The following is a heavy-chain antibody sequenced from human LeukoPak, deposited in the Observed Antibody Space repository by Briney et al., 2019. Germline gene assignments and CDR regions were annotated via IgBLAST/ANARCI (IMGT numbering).Heavy chain of an antibody. Sequence: SETLSLTCTVSGGSISSGGYYWSWIRQPPGKGLEWIGYIYHSGSTYYNPSLKSRVTISIDRSKNQFSLQLSSVTAADTAVFYCARRYSSSWYLDYWGQGTLVTVSS. J-gene: IGHJ4*02. CDR3: ARRYSSSWYLDY. CDR1: GGSISSGGYY. V-gene: IGHV4-30-2*01. CDR2: IYHSGST. D-gene: IGHD6-13*01.